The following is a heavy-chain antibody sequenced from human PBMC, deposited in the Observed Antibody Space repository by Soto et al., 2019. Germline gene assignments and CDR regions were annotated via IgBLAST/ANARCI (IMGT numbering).Heavy chain of an antibody. D-gene: IGHD3-10*02. J-gene: IGHJ4*02. Sequence: QVQLVESGGGVVQPGGSLRLSCAVSGFIFNRFGMHWVRQAPGKGLEWVATISYDGNNKYYRDTVKGRFTISRDNYQNTLYLQMTSLRPEDTAMYFCAKAVDISVRGVPPSDYWGQGTLVTVSS. CDR2: ISYDGNNK. CDR3: AKAVDISVRGVPPSDY. CDR1: GFIFNRFG. V-gene: IGHV3-30*18.